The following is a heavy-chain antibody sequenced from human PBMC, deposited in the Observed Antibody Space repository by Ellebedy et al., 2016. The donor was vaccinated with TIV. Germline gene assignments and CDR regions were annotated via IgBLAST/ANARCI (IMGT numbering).Heavy chain of an antibody. Sequence: GESLKISCTASGFAFSSYTMNWVRQAPGKGLEWVSSISSSSHSVYYADSVKGRFTVSRDNAKTSLSLQMTSLTVEETAVYYCARSIWFGELSFESGMDVWGQGTTVTVSS. V-gene: IGHV3-21*01. CDR1: GFAFSSYT. CDR3: ARSIWFGELSFESGMDV. D-gene: IGHD3-10*01. CDR2: ISSSSHSV. J-gene: IGHJ6*02.